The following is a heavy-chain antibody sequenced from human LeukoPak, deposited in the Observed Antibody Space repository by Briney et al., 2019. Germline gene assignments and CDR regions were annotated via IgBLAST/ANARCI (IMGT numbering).Heavy chain of an antibody. CDR2: ISGSGGST. CDR1: GFTFSSYA. Sequence: PGGSLRLSCAASGFTFSSYAMSWVRQAPGKGLEWVSAISGSGGSTYYADSEKGRFTISRDNSKNTLYLQMNSLRAEDTAVYYCAKDRSSKHYYYYYYMDVWGKGTTVTVSS. V-gene: IGHV3-23*01. J-gene: IGHJ6*03. CDR3: AKDRSSKHYYYYYYMDV. D-gene: IGHD2-2*01.